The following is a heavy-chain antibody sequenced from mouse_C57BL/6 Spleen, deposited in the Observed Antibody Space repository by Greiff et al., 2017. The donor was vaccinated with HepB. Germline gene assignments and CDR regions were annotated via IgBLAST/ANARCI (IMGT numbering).Heavy chain of an antibody. Sequence: VKLQQSGAELVKPGASVKISCKASGYAFSSYWMNWVKQRPGKGLEWIGQIYPGDGDTNYNGKFKGKATLTADKSSSTAYMQLSSLTSEVSAVYFCASSDYGRDAMDYWGHGTSVTVSS. CDR2: IYPGDGDT. CDR1: GYAFSSYW. J-gene: IGHJ4*01. V-gene: IGHV1-80*01. CDR3: ASSDYGRDAMDY. D-gene: IGHD1-1*01.